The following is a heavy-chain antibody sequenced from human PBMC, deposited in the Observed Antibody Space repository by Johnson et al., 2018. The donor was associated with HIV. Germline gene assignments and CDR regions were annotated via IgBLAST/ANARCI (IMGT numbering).Heavy chain of an antibody. CDR2: ISSKGYTSAP. J-gene: IGHJ3*01. CDR3: AREMVTTGFRAVDL. V-gene: IGHV3-73*01. Sequence: VQLVESGGGLAQPGGSLKLSCAASAFAFSDSAIHWVRQASGQGLEWVGRISSKGYTSAPAYAASMKGRFTISRDDSENTAYLQMNSLKSEDTAVYYCAREMVTTGFRAVDLWGQGTMVTVSS. D-gene: IGHD1-1*01. CDR1: AFAFSDSA.